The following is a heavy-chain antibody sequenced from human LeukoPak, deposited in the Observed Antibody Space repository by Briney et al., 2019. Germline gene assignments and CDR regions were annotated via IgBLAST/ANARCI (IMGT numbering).Heavy chain of an antibody. CDR1: GFTFTTYA. J-gene: IGHJ4*02. V-gene: IGHV3-30*04. D-gene: IGHD3-22*01. CDR3: AKKPDDSSGY. Sequence: GGSLRLSCAASGFTFTTYALHWVRQAPGKGLEWVAVISFDGSNQYYADSVKGRFTISRDNSKHTLYLQMNSLRTEDTAVYYCAKKPDDSSGYWGQGTLVTVSS. CDR2: ISFDGSNQ.